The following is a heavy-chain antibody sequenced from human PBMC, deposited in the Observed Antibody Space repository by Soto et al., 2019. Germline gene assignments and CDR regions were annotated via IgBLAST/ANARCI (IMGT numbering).Heavy chain of an antibody. D-gene: IGHD2-2*01. J-gene: IGHJ6*02. CDR2: ISAYNGNT. CDR1: GYTFTSYG. Sequence: EASVKVSCKASGYTFTSYGISWVRQAPGQGLEWMGWISAYNGNTNYAQKLQGRVTMTTDTSTSTAYMELRSLRSDDTAVYSCARLQIGIVVVPAAPNYYYYGMDVWGQGTTVTVSS. CDR3: ARLQIGIVVVPAAPNYYYYGMDV. V-gene: IGHV1-18*04.